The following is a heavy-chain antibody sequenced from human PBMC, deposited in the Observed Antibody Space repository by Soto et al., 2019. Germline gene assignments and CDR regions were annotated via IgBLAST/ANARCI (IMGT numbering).Heavy chain of an antibody. CDR1: GGSISGYY. D-gene: IGHD1-26*01. V-gene: IGHV4-59*08. CDR3: ATQEVGGSYVYTFDP. CDR2: IYYTGSNNY. Sequence: PSETLSLTCTISGGSISGYYWTWVRQSPRKGLEWIGYIYYTGSNNYNYNPSLNSRVTISVDTSKNQFSLKLSSVTAADTAVYYCATQEVGGSYVYTFDPWGQGVLVTVSS. J-gene: IGHJ5*02.